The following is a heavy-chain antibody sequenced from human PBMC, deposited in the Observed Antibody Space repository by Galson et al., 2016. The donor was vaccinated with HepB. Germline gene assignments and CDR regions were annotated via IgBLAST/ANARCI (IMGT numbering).Heavy chain of an antibody. V-gene: IGHV3-11*04. CDR2: ISGSGTSV. Sequence: SLRLSCAASGFTFNEYYMSWIRQAPGKGLEWLSYISGSGTSVMYADSVKGRFTISRDNAKNSLYLEVNSLTPEDTAVYYCARSGNWYDVLRWFDPWGQGTLVTVSS. CDR3: ARSGNWYDVLRWFDP. D-gene: IGHD1-1*01. J-gene: IGHJ5*02. CDR1: GFTFNEYY.